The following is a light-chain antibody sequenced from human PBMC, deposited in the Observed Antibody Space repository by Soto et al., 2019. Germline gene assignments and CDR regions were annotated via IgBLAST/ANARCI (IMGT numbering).Light chain of an antibody. V-gene: IGLV2-8*01. J-gene: IGLJ1*01. Sequence: QSALTQPPSASGSPGQSVTISCTGTSSDVGGYNYVSWYQQHPGKVPKLMIYEDNKRPSGVPDRFSGSKSGNTASLTVTGLQAEYEADYYCTSYAGGNNVFGTGTKVTVL. CDR3: TSYAGGNNV. CDR2: EDN. CDR1: SSDVGGYNY.